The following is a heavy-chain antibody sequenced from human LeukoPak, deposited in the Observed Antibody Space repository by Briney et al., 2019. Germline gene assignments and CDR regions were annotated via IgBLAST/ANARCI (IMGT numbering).Heavy chain of an antibody. J-gene: IGHJ4*02. D-gene: IGHD4-23*01. V-gene: IGHV3-48*03. CDR1: GFTSSNYE. Sequence: GGSLRLPCAASGFTSSNYEMNWVRQAPGQGLEWVSYISRGGSDIYYADSVKGRFTISSDNAKNSVCLQMNSLRAEDTAVYYCARAQLLRLENFLDYWGQGTLVTVSS. CDR3: ARAQLLRLENFLDY. CDR2: ISRGGSDI.